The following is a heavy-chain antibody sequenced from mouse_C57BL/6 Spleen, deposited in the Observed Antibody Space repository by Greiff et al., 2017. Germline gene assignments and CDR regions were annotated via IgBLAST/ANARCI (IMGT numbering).Heavy chain of an antibody. D-gene: IGHD2-1*01. V-gene: IGHV8-8*01. CDR3: ARIETIYYGNYFDY. Sequence: QVTLKECGPGILQPSQTLSLTCSFSGFSLSTFGMGVGWIRQPSGKGLEWLAHIWWDDDKYFNPALKSRLTISKDTSKNQVFLKIANVDTADTATYYCARIETIYYGNYFDYWGQGTTLTVSS. J-gene: IGHJ2*01. CDR2: IWWDDDK. CDR1: GFSLSTFGMG.